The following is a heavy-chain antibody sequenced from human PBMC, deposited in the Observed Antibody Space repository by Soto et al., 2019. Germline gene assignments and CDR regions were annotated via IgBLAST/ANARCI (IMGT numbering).Heavy chain of an antibody. Sequence: SETLSLTCAVYGGSFSGYYWSWIRQPPGKGLEWIGEINHSGTTYYNPSLTSRVSISADTSKNQFSLKLNSVTAADTAVYYCAGSHITVIRATTCSFDYWGQGTLVTVSS. CDR1: GGSFSGYY. J-gene: IGHJ4*02. CDR3: AGSHITVIRATTCSFDY. V-gene: IGHV4-34*09. CDR2: INHSGTT. D-gene: IGHD3-10*01.